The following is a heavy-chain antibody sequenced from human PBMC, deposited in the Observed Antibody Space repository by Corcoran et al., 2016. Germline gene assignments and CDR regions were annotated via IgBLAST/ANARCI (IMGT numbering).Heavy chain of an antibody. CDR1: GFTFSSYW. D-gene: IGHD4-17*01. J-gene: IGHJ3*02. V-gene: IGHV3-74*01. CDR2: INSDGSST. Sequence: EVQLVESGGGLVQPGGSLRLSCAASGFTFSSYWMHWVRQAPGKGLVWVSRINSDGSSTSYADSVKGRFTISRDNAKNTLYLQMNSLRAEDTAVYYCARALPPTVPYDAFDIWGQGTMVTVSS. CDR3: ARALPPTVPYDAFDI.